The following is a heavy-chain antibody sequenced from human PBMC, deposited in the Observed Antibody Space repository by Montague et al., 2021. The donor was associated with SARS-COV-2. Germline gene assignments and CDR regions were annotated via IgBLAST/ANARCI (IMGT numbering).Heavy chain of an antibody. CDR3: ARRTYDILTGYGYGMDV. D-gene: IGHD3-9*01. CDR1: GFSLSTSGMC. Sequence: PALVKPTQTLTLTCTFSGFSLSTSGMCVSWIRQPPGKALEWLARIDWDDDKYYSTSLKTRLTISKDTSKNQVVLTMTNMDPVDTATYYCARRTYDILTGYGYGMDVWGQGTPVTVSS. J-gene: IGHJ6*02. CDR2: IDWDDDK. V-gene: IGHV2-70*11.